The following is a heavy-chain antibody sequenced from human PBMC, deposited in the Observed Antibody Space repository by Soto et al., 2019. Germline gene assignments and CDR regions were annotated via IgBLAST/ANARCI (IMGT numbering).Heavy chain of an antibody. J-gene: IGHJ4*02. CDR2: LDTGNGDS. Sequence: QVRLVQSGAEVKKPGASVRISCKASGYTFTDYTLHWVRQAPGQGLEWMGCLDTGNGDSKFSQKFEGSVTFTRQTSATTAYMDLSRLRSEDTAVYFCARDLWFGEYPYYFDYWGQGTLITVSS. CDR1: GYTFTDYT. D-gene: IGHD3-10*01. CDR3: ARDLWFGEYPYYFDY. V-gene: IGHV1-3*04.